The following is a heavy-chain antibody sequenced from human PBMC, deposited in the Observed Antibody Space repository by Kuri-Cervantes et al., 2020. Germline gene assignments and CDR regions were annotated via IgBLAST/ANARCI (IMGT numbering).Heavy chain of an antibody. D-gene: IGHD3-10*01. V-gene: IGHV1-18*01. CDR1: GYTFTSYG. Sequence: ASVKVSCKASGYTFTSYGISWVRQAPGQGLEWMGWISAYNGNTNYAQKLQGRVTMTTDTSTSTVYMELSSLRSEDTAVYYCARDGGDDSMVQGVIFPYYYMDVWGKGTTVTVSS. CDR2: ISAYNGNT. J-gene: IGHJ6*03. CDR3: ARDGGDDSMVQGVIFPYYYMDV.